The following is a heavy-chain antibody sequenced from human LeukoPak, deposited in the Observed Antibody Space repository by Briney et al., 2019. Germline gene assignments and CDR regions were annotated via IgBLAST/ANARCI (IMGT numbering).Heavy chain of an antibody. CDR3: ARRPYYDFRRGRRAAGHFAY. V-gene: IGHV1-2*02. CDR2: INPNSGGT. J-gene: IGHJ4*02. Sequence: ASVKVSCKASGYTFTGYYMHWVRQASGQGLEWMGWINPNSGGTNYAQKFQGRVTMTRDTSISTAYMELRRLPSGDTAVYYRARRPYYDFRRGRRAAGHFAYWGQGTLVTVSS. D-gene: IGHD3-3*01. CDR1: GYTFTGYY.